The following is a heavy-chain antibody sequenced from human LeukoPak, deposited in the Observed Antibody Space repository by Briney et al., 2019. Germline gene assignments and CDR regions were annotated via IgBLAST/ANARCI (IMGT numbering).Heavy chain of an antibody. J-gene: IGHJ3*02. CDR2: TYSSGRT. CDR3: PRDQVSRRAHDAFDM. D-gene: IGHD1-1*01. CDR1: GFTVRSNY. Sequence: GGSLRLSCTASGFTVRSNYMSWVPQAPGKGLEWVSVTYSSGRTYDADPVKGRFTICRDNSKNAHYLQMNSLRVEDTAVYYCPRDQVSRRAHDAFDMWGEGTMVTVSS. V-gene: IGHV3-66*01.